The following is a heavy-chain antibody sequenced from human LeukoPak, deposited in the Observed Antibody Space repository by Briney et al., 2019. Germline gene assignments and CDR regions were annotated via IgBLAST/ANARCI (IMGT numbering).Heavy chain of an antibody. D-gene: IGHD6-19*01. CDR2: ISYDGSNK. J-gene: IGHJ4*02. CDR1: GFTFSSYG. V-gene: IGHV3-30*18. Sequence: PGGSLRLSCAASGFTFSSYGMHWIRQAPGKGLEWVAVISYDGSNKYYADSVKGRFTISRDNSKNTLYLQMNSLRAEGTAVYYCAKDLKAVAVYYFDYWGQGTLVTVSS. CDR3: AKDLKAVAVYYFDY.